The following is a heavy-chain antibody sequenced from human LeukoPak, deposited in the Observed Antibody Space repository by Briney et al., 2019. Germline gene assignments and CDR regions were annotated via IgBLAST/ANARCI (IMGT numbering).Heavy chain of an antibody. J-gene: IGHJ5*02. D-gene: IGHD5-18*01. CDR2: IYTSGST. V-gene: IGHV4-61*02. CDR3: ARCYSYGYEKIDP. CDR1: GGSISSGSYY. Sequence: SETLSLTCTVSGGSISSGSYYWSWIRQPAGKGLEWIGRIYTSGSTNYNPSLKSRVTISVDTSKNQFSLKLSSVTAADTAVYYCARCYSYGYEKIDPWGQGTLVTVSS.